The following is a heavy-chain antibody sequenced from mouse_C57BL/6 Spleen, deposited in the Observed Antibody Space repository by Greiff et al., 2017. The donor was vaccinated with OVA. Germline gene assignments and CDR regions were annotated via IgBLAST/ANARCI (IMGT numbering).Heavy chain of an antibody. V-gene: IGHV3-8*01. J-gene: IGHJ2*01. CDR3: AKTDDGYYVGYFDY. CDR2: ISYSGST. Sequence: EVKLVESGPGLAKPSQTLSLTCSVTGYSITSDYWNWIRKFPGNKLEYMGYISYSGSTYYNPSLKSRISLTRDTSTTQHYLQLNSVTTEDTATYYCAKTDDGYYVGYFDYWGQGTTLTVSS. D-gene: IGHD2-3*01. CDR1: GYSITSDY.